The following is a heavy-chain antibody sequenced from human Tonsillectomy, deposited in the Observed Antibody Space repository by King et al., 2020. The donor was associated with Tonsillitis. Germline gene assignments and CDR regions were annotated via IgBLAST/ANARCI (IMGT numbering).Heavy chain of an antibody. J-gene: IGHJ3*01. CDR3: AKDRVATKPRDAFDF. D-gene: IGHD5-12*01. CDR1: GFTFSSYA. CDR2: ISGSGGST. V-gene: IGHV3-23*04. Sequence: VQLVESGGGLVQPGGSLRLSCAASGFTFSSYAMSWVRQAPGKGLEWVSGISGSGGSTFSADSVKGRFNISRDNSKNTVYMQMNTLRAEDTAVYYCAKDRVATKPRDAFDFWGQGRSVTVSS.